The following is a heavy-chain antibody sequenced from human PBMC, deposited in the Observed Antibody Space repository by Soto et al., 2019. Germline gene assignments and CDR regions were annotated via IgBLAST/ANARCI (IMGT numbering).Heavy chain of an antibody. CDR3: PINEGTDGYKFAY. J-gene: IGHJ4*02. CDR2: IIPLFGTA. Sequence: QVQLVQSGAEVKKPGSSVKVSCKASGGTFSTYDICWVRQAPGQGLEWMGGIIPLFGTANYAQKFQGRATIIADESTRTAYMELRSLRSEDTAMYYCPINEGTDGYKFAYWGQGTLVTVSS. V-gene: IGHV1-69*01. CDR1: GGTFSTYD. D-gene: IGHD5-12*01.